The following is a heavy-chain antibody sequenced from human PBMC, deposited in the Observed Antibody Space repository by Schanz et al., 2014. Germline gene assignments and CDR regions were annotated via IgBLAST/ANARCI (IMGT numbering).Heavy chain of an antibody. V-gene: IGHV3-53*01. CDR1: GFSVTSNS. CDR3: AKGQGAVINNWYFDL. Sequence: EVLLVESGGWSVQPWGSLRLSCAGSGFSVTSNSMNWVRQAPGKGLEWVSVIHDRGNTYSADSVKGRFTISRDNSINTLSLQMNSLSADDTAVYYCAKGQGAVINNWYFDLWGRGTLVTVSS. CDR2: IHDRGNT. J-gene: IGHJ2*01. D-gene: IGHD2-21*01.